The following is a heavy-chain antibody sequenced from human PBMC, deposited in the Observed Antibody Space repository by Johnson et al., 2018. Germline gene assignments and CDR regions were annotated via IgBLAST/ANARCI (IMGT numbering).Heavy chain of an antibody. CDR2: INWNSNII. CDR3: ARDAGIGIFFGELLNFQH. CDR1: GFIFNDYA. J-gene: IGHJ1*01. D-gene: IGHD3-10*01. Sequence: VQLVESGGGLVQPGRSLRLSCAASGFIFNDYAMHWVRAVPGKGLEWVSGINWNSNIIGYADSVKGRFTVSRDNGKKSLDLEMNSLTAEDTAVYYCARDAGIGIFFGELLNFQHWGQGTLVTVSS. V-gene: IGHV3-9*01.